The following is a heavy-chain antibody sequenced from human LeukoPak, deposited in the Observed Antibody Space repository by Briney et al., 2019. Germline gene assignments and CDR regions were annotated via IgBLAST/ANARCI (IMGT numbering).Heavy chain of an antibody. D-gene: IGHD2-15*01. J-gene: IGHJ4*02. Sequence: ASVKVSCKASGYTFTGYYMHWVRQAPGQGLEWMGGINPNSGGTNYAQKFQGRVTMTRDTSISTAYMELSRLRSDDTAVYYCAREGTADVVAALFDYWGQGTLVTVSS. CDR3: AREGTADVVAALFDY. CDR1: GYTFTGYY. CDR2: INPNSGGT. V-gene: IGHV1-2*02.